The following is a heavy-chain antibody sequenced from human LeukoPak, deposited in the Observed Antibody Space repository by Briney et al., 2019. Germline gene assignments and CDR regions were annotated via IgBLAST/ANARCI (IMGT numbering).Heavy chain of an antibody. D-gene: IGHD3-3*01. J-gene: IGHJ3*01. V-gene: IGHV3-43D*04. CDR2: ITWDGINT. CDR1: RFAFDVYA. Sequence: GGSLRLSCVASRFAFDVYAMDWVRQPPGKGLEWVSFITWDGINTSYVDSVKGRFTISRDNSKNSLYLQLDSLRVEDSALYYCARSGHYGIDLWGQGTMVTVSS. CDR3: ARSGHYGIDL.